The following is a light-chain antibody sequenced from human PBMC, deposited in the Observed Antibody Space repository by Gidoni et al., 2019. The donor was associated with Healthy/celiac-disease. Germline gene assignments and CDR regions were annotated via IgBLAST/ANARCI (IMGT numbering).Light chain of an antibody. V-gene: IGKV2-28*01. J-gene: IGKJ4*01. Sequence: DMVMTQSPLSRPVTPGEPASSSCRSSQSLLHRNGYNYLDWYLQKPGQSPQLLIYLGSNRASGVPYRFSGSGSGTDFTLTISSVEAEDFAVYYCMQALQTPLTFGGGTKVEIK. CDR1: QSLLHRNGYNY. CDR3: MQALQTPLT. CDR2: LGS.